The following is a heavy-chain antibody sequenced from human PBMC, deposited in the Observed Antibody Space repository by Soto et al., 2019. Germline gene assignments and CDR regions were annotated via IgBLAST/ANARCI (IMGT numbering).Heavy chain of an antibody. CDR3: ARGKNDYVWGSYRTVYFDY. CDR1: GYSISSGYY. Sequence: PSETLSLTCAVSGYSISSGYYWGWIRQPPGKGLEWIGSIYHSGSTYYNPSLKSRVTISVDTSKNQFSLKLSSVTAADTVVYYCARGKNDYVWGSYRTVYFDYWGQGTLVTVSS. V-gene: IGHV4-38-2*01. CDR2: IYHSGST. D-gene: IGHD3-16*02. J-gene: IGHJ4*02.